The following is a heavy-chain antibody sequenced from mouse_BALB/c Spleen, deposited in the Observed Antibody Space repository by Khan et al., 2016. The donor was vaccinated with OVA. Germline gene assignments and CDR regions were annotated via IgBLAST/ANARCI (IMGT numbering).Heavy chain of an antibody. CDR1: GYSITSDYA. J-gene: IGHJ2*01. CDR2: ISYSGNT. CDR3: ARIYGGDFVY. V-gene: IGHV3-2*02. D-gene: IGHD1-1*01. Sequence: EVQLQESGPGLVKPSQSLSLTCTVTGYSITSDYAWNWIRQFPGNKLEWMGHISYSGNTKYNPSLKSRISITRDTSKNQFFLQLNSVTTEDTATYYCARIYGGDFVYWGQGTTLTVSS.